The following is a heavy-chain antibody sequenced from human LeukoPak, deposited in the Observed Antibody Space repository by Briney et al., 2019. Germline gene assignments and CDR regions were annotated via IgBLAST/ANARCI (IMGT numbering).Heavy chain of an antibody. CDR1: GFTFSDYY. CDR3: ARDMKQWLSPYDAFDI. D-gene: IGHD6-19*01. J-gene: IGHJ3*02. CDR2: ISSSGSTI. Sequence: PGRSLRLSCAASGFTFSDYYMSWIRQAPGKGLEWVSYISSSGSTIYYADSVKGRFTISRDNAKNSLYLQMNSLRAEDTAVYYCARDMKQWLSPYDAFDIWGQGTMVTVSS. V-gene: IGHV3-11*01.